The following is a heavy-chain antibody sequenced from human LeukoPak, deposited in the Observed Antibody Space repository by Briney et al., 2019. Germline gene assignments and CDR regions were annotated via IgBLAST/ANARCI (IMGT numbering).Heavy chain of an antibody. V-gene: IGHV3-15*01. D-gene: IGHD4-17*01. CDR1: GFTFTNAW. J-gene: IGHJ4*02. Sequence: PGGSLRLSCAASGFTFTNAWMSWVRQAPGKGLEWVGRIKSKTDGGTTDHAAPVKGRFTISRDDSKDTLYLQMNSLKTEDIAVYYCATEYYGAYNYWGQGTLVTVSS. CDR2: IKSKTDGGTT. CDR3: ATEYYGAYNY.